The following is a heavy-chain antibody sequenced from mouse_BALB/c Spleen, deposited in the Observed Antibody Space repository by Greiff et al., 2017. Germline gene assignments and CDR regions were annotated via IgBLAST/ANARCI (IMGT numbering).Heavy chain of an antibody. V-gene: IGHV6-6*02. CDR3: TRPYYYGSSYSPFAY. J-gene: IGHJ3*01. D-gene: IGHD1-1*01. Sequence: DVMLVESGGGLVQPGGSMKLSCVASGFTFSNYWMNWVRQSPEKGLEWVAEIRLKSNNYATHYAESVKGRFTISRDDSKSSVYLQMNNLRAEDTGIYYCTRPYYYGSSYSPFAYWGQGTLVTVSA. CDR1: GFTFSNYW. CDR2: IRLKSNNYAT.